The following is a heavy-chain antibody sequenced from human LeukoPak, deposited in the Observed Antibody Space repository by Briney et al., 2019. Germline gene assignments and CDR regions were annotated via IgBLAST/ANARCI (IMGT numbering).Heavy chain of an antibody. V-gene: IGHV1-18*04. CDR2: ISAYNGNT. CDR3: ARDKGHYYDSSGYYYIFDY. CDR1: GYTFTGYY. J-gene: IGHJ4*02. D-gene: IGHD3-22*01. Sequence: EASVKVSCKASGYTFTGYYMHWVRQAPGQGLEWMGWISAYNGNTNYAQKLQGRVTMTTDTSTSTAYMELRSLRSDDTAVYYCARDKGHYYDSSGYYYIFDYWGQGTLVTVSS.